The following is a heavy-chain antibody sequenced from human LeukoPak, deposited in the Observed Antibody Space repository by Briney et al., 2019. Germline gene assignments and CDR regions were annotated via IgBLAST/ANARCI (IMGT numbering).Heavy chain of an antibody. Sequence: GGSLRLSCAASGFTFSSYSMNWVRQAPGKGLEWVSSISSSSGYIYYADSVKGRFTISRDNAKNSLYLQMNSLRAEDTAVYYCASWYSPGLYGMDVWGQGTTVTVSS. V-gene: IGHV3-21*01. J-gene: IGHJ6*02. CDR1: GFTFSSYS. D-gene: IGHD2-15*01. CDR3: ASWYSPGLYGMDV. CDR2: ISSSSGYI.